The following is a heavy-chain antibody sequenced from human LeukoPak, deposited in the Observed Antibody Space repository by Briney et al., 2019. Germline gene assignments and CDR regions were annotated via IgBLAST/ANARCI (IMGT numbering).Heavy chain of an antibody. Sequence: ASVKVSCKASGYTFTSYVISWVRQAPGQGLEWMGWISAYNGNTNYAQKLQGRVTMTTDTSTSTAYMELRSLRSDDTAVYYCAAYYDFWSGLRSNWFDPWGQGTLVTVSS. CDR2: ISAYNGNT. J-gene: IGHJ5*02. V-gene: IGHV1-18*01. CDR1: GYTFTSYV. D-gene: IGHD3-3*01. CDR3: AAYYDFWSGLRSNWFDP.